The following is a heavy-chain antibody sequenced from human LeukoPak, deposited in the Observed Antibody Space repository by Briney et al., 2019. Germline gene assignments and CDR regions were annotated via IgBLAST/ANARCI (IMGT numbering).Heavy chain of an antibody. Sequence: SETLSLTCAVSGGSISSGGYSWSWIRQPPGKGLEWIGCIYHSGSTYYNPSLKSRVTISVDRSKNQFSLKLSSVTAADTAVYYCASSLGYCSGGSCPDFQHWGQGTLVTVSS. CDR2: IYHSGST. CDR3: ASSLGYCSGGSCPDFQH. V-gene: IGHV4-30-2*01. CDR1: GGSISSGGYS. J-gene: IGHJ1*01. D-gene: IGHD2-15*01.